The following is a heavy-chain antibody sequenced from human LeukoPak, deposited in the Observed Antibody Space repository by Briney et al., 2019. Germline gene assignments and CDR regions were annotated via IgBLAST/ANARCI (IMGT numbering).Heavy chain of an antibody. D-gene: IGHD6-13*01. Sequence: GGSLRLSCAASGFTFSSYSMNWVRQAPGKGLEWVSYISSSGSTIYYADSVKGRFTISRDNAKNSLYLQMNSLRAEDTAVYYCAREIAAAGKYLIDYWGQETLVTVSS. V-gene: IGHV3-48*04. CDR3: AREIAAAGKYLIDY. J-gene: IGHJ4*02. CDR1: GFTFSSYS. CDR2: ISSSGSTI.